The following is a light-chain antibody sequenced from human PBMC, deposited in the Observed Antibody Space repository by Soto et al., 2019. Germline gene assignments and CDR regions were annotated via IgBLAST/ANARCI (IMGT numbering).Light chain of an antibody. CDR2: DAS. CDR3: KHRRSWPQGIT. Sequence: EVVVTQSPGTLSWSPGERASLSCRASQSVTTYLAWYQQKPGQAPRLLIYDASDRATGIPARFSGSGSGTGVAVTVGSLEPEDFAVYYCKHRRSWPQGITVGQGTRLEIK. CDR1: QSVTTY. V-gene: IGKV3-11*01. J-gene: IGKJ5*01.